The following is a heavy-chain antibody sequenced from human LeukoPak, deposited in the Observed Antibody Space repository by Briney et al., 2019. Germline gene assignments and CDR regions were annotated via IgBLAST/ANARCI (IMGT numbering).Heavy chain of an antibody. CDR3: ARDEGYYFDS. CDR2: ISRNSTYI. CDR1: GFTFSDYI. J-gene: IGHJ4*02. V-gene: IGHV3-21*01. Sequence: GGSLRLSCAASGFTFSDYIMNWVPQAPGKGLEWVASISRNSTYIHYADSVKGRFTISRDNARNSLFLQMNSLRAEDTAIYYCARDEGYYFDSWGQGTQVTVSS.